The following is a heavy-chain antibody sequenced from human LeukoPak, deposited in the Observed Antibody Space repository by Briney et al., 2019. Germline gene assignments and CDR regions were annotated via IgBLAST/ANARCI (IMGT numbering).Heavy chain of an antibody. Sequence: GGSLRLSCAASGFTFSNYDMSWVRQAPGKGLEWVSTITNGGSTYYADSVKGRFTISRDNSKNTLYLQMNSLRAEDTAVYYCARYQWLGYYFDYWGQGTLVTVSS. CDR3: ARYQWLGYYFDY. CDR1: GFTFSNYD. V-gene: IGHV3-23*01. CDR2: ITNGGST. J-gene: IGHJ4*02. D-gene: IGHD6-19*01.